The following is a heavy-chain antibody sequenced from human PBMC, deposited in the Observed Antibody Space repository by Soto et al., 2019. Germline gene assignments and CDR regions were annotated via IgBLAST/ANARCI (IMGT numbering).Heavy chain of an antibody. CDR2: IIPILGIA. J-gene: IGHJ4*02. V-gene: IGHV1-69*02. CDR3: ASATVVTPAGDY. CDR1: GGTFSSYT. Sequence: QVQLVQSGAEVKKPGSSVKVSCKASGGTFSSYTISWVRQAPGQGLEWMGRIIPILGIANYAQKFQGRVTIIADKATSTGDMELSSLRSEDTAVYYCASATVVTPAGDYWGQGTLVTVSS. D-gene: IGHD4-17*01.